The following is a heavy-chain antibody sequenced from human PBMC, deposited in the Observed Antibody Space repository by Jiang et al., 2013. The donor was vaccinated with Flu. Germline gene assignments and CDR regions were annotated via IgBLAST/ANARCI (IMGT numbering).Heavy chain of an antibody. CDR2: IYDSGST. J-gene: IGHJ3*02. CDR3: ARGLTYYYGSGSYRNDAFDI. Sequence: SLMCTVSGGSISSYYWSWIRQPPGKGLEWIGYIYDSGSTNYNPSLKSRVTISVDTSKNQFSLKLSSVTAADTAVYHCARGLTYYYGSGSYRNDAFDIWGQGTMVTVSS. D-gene: IGHD3-10*01. CDR1: GGSISSYY. V-gene: IGHV4-59*01.